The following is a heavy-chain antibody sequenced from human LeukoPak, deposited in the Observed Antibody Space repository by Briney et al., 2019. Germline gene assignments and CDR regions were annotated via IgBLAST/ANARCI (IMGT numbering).Heavy chain of an antibody. V-gene: IGHV3-48*04. D-gene: IGHD3-16*02. CDR3: ARVMITFGGVIVRFIWFDP. CDR2: ISSSGSTI. Sequence: GGSLRLSCAASGFTFSSYAMSWVRQAPGKGLEWVSYISSSGSTIYYADSVKGRFTISRDNAKNSLYLQMNSLRAEDTAVYYCARVMITFGGVIVRFIWFDPWGQGTLVTVSS. CDR1: GFTFSSYA. J-gene: IGHJ5*02.